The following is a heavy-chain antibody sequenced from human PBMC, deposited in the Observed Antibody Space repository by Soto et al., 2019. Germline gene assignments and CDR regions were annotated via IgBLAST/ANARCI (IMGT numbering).Heavy chain of an antibody. J-gene: IGHJ5*02. V-gene: IGHV4-4*02. Sequence: SETLSLTCAVSGASIGSGGWWSWVRQPPGKGLEWIAEIFHDGNTNYSPSLKGRVTISVGKSQNQFSLNVYSVTTADTAVYYCARHEGWTGPDQWGQGTLVTVSS. CDR1: GASIGSGGW. D-gene: IGHD2-8*02. CDR2: IFHDGNT. CDR3: ARHEGWTGPDQ.